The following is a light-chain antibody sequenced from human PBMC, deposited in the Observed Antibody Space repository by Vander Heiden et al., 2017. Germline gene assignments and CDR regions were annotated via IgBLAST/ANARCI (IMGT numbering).Light chain of an antibody. CDR2: DVT. CDR3: CSYAGIYAWV. J-gene: IGLJ3*02. CDR1: SSDVGGYNY. V-gene: IGLV2-11*01. Sequence: QSALTQPRSVPGSPAQSVTFSCTGTSSDVGGYNYVSWYQQSPGKAPKLMIYDVTKRPAGVADRFSGSKSGNTASLTISGLQAEDEADYCCCSYAGIYAWVFGGGTKLTVL.